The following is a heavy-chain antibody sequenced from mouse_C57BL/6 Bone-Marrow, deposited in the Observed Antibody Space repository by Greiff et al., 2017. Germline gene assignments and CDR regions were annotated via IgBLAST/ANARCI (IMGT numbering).Heavy chain of an antibody. J-gene: IGHJ3*01. V-gene: IGHV5-4*01. Sequence: DVMLVESGGGLVKPGGSLKLSCAASGFTFSSYAMSWVRQTPEKRLEWVATISDGGSYTYYPDNVKGRFTISRDNAKNNLYLQMSHLKSEDTAMYYCARDLTGPAWFAYWGQGTLVTVSA. CDR1: GFTFSSYA. CDR2: ISDGGSYT. D-gene: IGHD4-1*01. CDR3: ARDLTGPAWFAY.